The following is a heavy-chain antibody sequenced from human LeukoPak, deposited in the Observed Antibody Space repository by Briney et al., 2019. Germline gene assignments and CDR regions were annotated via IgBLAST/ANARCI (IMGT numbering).Heavy chain of an antibody. CDR3: SREFLYYYDSNDAFDI. D-gene: IGHD3-22*01. CDR1: GGTFSSYA. J-gene: IGHJ3*02. Sequence: ASVKVSCKASGGTFSSYAISWVRQAPGQGLEWMGWINPNSGGTNYAQKFQGRVTMTRDTSISTAYMELSRLRSDDTAVYYCSREFLYYYDSNDAFDIWGQGTMVTVSS. V-gene: IGHV1-2*02. CDR2: INPNSGGT.